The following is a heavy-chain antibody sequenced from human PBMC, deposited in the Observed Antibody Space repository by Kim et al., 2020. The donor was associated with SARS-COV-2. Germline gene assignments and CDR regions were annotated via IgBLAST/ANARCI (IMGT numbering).Heavy chain of an antibody. CDR2: ISDVNNYK. D-gene: IGHD2-15*01. CDR3: VRDGGEFCSGGSCSGGRFFDI. Sequence: GGSLRLSCAASGFIFNNYPMNWVRQAPGKGLEWVSSISDVNNYKYYADSVEGRFTISRDNAKNSLYLQMNSLRVEDTAVYYCVRDGGEFCSGGSCSGGRFFDIWGQGTMVTVSS. V-gene: IGHV3-21*04. J-gene: IGHJ3*02. CDR1: GFIFNNYP.